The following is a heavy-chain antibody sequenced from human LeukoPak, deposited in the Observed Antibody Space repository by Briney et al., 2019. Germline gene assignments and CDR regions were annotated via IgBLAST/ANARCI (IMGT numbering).Heavy chain of an antibody. V-gene: IGHV1-69*01. CDR2: IIPIFGTA. CDR3: ARVGYNSGLHYYYYYMDV. Sequence: SVKVSCKASGGTFSSYAISWVRQAPGQGLEWMGGIIPIFGTANYAQKFQGRVTITADESTSTVYMELSSLRSEDTAVYYCARVGYNSGLHYYYYYMDVWGKGTTVTVSS. CDR1: GGTFSSYA. J-gene: IGHJ6*03. D-gene: IGHD5-24*01.